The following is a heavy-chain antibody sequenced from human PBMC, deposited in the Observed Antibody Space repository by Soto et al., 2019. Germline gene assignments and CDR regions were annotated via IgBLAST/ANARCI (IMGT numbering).Heavy chain of an antibody. CDR2: IYYSGST. J-gene: IGHJ5*02. Sequence: PSETLSLPCPVSGCSISSGDYYWSWIRQPPGKGLEWIGYIYYSGSTYYNPSLKSRVTISVDTSKNQFSLKLSSVTAADTAVYYCARDESGIAAANWFDPWGQGTLVTVSS. D-gene: IGHD6-13*01. CDR3: ARDESGIAAANWFDP. CDR1: GCSISSGDYY. V-gene: IGHV4-30-4*01.